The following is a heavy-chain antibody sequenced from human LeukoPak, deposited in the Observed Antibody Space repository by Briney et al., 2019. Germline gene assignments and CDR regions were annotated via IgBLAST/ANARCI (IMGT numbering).Heavy chain of an antibody. CDR2: ISSSSSYI. D-gene: IGHD3-3*01. V-gene: IGHV3-21*01. CDR1: GFTFSSYS. J-gene: IGHJ5*02. CDR3: ARVLLSNYDFWSGYSNWFDP. Sequence: PGGSLRLSCAASGFTFSSYSMNWVRQAPGKGLEWVSSISSSSSYIYYADSVKGRFTISRDNAKNSLYLQMNSLRDEDTAVYYCARVLLSNYDFWSGYSNWFDPWGQGTLVTVSS.